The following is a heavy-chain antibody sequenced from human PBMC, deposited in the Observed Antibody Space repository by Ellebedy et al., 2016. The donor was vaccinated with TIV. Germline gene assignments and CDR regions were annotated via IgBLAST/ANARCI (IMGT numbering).Heavy chain of an antibody. CDR1: GFTFSAYS. CDR2: ISTGSSTI. Sequence: GGSLRLSCAVSGFTFSAYSMNWVRQAPGKGLEWVSYISTGSSTIYYADSVKGRFTISRDNAKSSLYLQMNSLRAEDTAVYYCARDASVYGDSVYWYFDLWGRGTLVGVSS. D-gene: IGHD4-17*01. J-gene: IGHJ2*01. CDR3: ARDASVYGDSVYWYFDL. V-gene: IGHV3-48*04.